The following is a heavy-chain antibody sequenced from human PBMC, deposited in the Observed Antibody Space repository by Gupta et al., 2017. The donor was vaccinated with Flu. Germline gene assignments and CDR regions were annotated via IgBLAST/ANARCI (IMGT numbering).Heavy chain of an antibody. CDR2: IIPIVGTA. D-gene: IGHD3-10*01. CDR1: GGTFRSYS. V-gene: IGHV1-69*01. J-gene: IGHJ6*03. CDR3: ARDYGSGSYPVDYYYYMDV. Sequence: QVQLVQSGAEVKKPGSSVKVSCKASGGTFRSYSISWVRQAPGQGLEWMGGIIPIVGTANYAQKFQGRVTITADESTSTAYMELSSLRSEDTAVYYCARDYGSGSYPVDYYYYMDVWGKGTTVTVSS.